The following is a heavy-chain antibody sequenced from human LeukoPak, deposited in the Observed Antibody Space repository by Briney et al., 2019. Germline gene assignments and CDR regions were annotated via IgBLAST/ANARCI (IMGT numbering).Heavy chain of an antibody. CDR2: ISGSGGST. V-gene: IGHV3-23*01. CDR1: GFTFSSYA. CDR3: AKDPNYGDRSVY. J-gene: IGHJ4*02. Sequence: GGSLRLSCAASGFTFSSYAMSWVRQAPGKGLEWVSAISGSGGSTYYADSAKGRFTISRDNSKNTLYLQMNSLTAEDTAVYYCAKDPNYGDRSVYWGQGPLVTVSS. D-gene: IGHD4-17*01.